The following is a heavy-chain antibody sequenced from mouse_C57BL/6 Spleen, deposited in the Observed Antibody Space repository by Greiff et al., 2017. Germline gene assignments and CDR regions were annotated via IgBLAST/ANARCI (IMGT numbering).Heavy chain of an antibody. CDR1: GFNIKDDY. V-gene: IGHV14-4*01. J-gene: IGHJ2*01. Sequence: EVQLQQSGAELVRPGASVKLSCTASGFNIKDDYMHWVKQRPEQGLEWIGWIDPGNGDTEYASKFQGKATITADTSSNTAYLQLSSLASEDTAVYYCAPGGKGYWGQGTTLTVSS. CDR3: APGGKGY. CDR2: IDPGNGDT.